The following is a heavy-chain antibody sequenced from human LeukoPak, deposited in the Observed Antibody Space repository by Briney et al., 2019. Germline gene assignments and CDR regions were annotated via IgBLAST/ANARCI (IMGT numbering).Heavy chain of an antibody. CDR2: IYSGGST. CDR3: ARGPATAIDY. Sequence: GGSLRLSCAASGLHVSSNYMSWVRHAPGKVLEWVSVIYSGGSTYYADSVKGRFTISRDNSKNTLYLQMNSLRAEDTAVYYCARGPATAIDYWGQGTLVTVSS. D-gene: IGHD2-21*02. V-gene: IGHV3-53*01. J-gene: IGHJ4*02. CDR1: GLHVSSNY.